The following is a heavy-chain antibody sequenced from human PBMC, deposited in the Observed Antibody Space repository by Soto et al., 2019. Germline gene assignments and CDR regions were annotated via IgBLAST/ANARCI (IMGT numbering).Heavy chain of an antibody. CDR1: GFTFSSYD. J-gene: IGHJ5*02. V-gene: IGHV3-13*01. CDR3: ARGYCSSTSCYDNNWFDP. D-gene: IGHD2-2*01. Sequence: GGSLRLSCASSGFTFSSYDMHLVRQATGKGLEWVSAIGTAGDTYYPGSVKGRFTISRENAKNSLYLQMNSLRAEDTAVYYCARGYCSSTSCYDNNWFDPWGQGTLVTVSS. CDR2: IGTAGDT.